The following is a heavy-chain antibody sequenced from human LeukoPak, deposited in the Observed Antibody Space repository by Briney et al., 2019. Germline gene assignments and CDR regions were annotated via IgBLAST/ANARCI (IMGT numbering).Heavy chain of an antibody. Sequence: GRSLRLSCAASGFTVDDYAMHWVRQAPGKGLEWGSGISWNSGSIGYADSVKGRFTISRDNAKNSLYLQMNSLRAEDTALYYCAKDIATGNRLYYFDYWGQGTLVPVSS. CDR2: ISWNSGSI. J-gene: IGHJ4*02. CDR1: GFTVDDYA. V-gene: IGHV3-9*01. CDR3: AKDIATGNRLYYFDY. D-gene: IGHD6-13*01.